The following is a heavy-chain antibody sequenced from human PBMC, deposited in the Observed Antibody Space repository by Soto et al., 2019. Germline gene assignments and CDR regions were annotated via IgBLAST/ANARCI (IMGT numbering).Heavy chain of an antibody. V-gene: IGHV4-34*01. CDR1: GGSFSGYY. CDR2: INHSGST. CDR3: ARGWGRIFDY. Sequence: QVQLQQWGAGLLKPSETLSLTCAVYGGSFSGYYWNWIRQPPGKGLEWIGEINHSGSTNYNPSLRSRVTVSVDPSKNLFSLKLSSVTAADTAVYYCARGWGRIFDYWGQGTLVTVSS. J-gene: IGHJ4*02. D-gene: IGHD7-27*01.